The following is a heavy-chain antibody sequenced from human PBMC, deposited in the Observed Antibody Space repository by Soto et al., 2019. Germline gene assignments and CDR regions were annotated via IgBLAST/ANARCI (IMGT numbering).Heavy chain of an antibody. V-gene: IGHV4-59*01. J-gene: IGHJ4*02. D-gene: IGHD6-6*01. CDR1: GGSISSYY. Sequence: SETLSLTCTVSGGSISSYYWSWIRQPPGKGLEWIGYIYYSGSTSYNPSLKSRVTISVDTSKNQFSLNLSSVTAADTAVYYCARGGAAPLDYWGQGTLVTVPS. CDR3: ARGGAAPLDY. CDR2: IYYSGST.